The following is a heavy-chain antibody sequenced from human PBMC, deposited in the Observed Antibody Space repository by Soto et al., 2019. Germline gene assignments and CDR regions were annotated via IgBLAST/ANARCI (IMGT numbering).Heavy chain of an antibody. Sequence: PSETLSLTCAVSGYSISSSNWWGWIRQPPGKGLEWIGYIYYSGSNYYNPTLKSRVTMSVDTSKNQFTLKLSYVTAADTAVFFFASVSVITIFGVVIQASDYYFYMDVWGKGTTVTVSS. D-gene: IGHD3-3*01. V-gene: IGHV4-28*01. J-gene: IGHJ6*03. CDR1: GYSISSSNW. CDR2: IYYSGSN. CDR3: ASVSVITIFGVVIQASDYYFYMDV.